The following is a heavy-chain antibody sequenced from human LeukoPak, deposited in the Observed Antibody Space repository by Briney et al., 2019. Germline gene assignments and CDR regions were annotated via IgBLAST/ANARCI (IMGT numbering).Heavy chain of an antibody. CDR2: VYHSGST. D-gene: IGHD6-19*01. J-gene: IGHJ3*02. V-gene: IGHV4-30-2*01. CDR3: ARDASAIAVAESHDAFDI. CDR1: GDSISSGGYS. Sequence: SQTLSLTCTVSGDSISSGGYSWSRIRQPPGKGLAWIGYVYHSGSTYYNPSLKSRVTLSVDRSKNQFSLKLSSVTAADTAVYYCARDASAIAVAESHDAFDIWGQGTMVTVSS.